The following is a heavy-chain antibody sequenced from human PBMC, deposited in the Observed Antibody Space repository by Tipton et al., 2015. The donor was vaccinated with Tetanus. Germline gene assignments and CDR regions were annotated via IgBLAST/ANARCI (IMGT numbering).Heavy chain of an antibody. J-gene: IGHJ6*02. Sequence: TLPLTCTVSGGSISSYYWSWIRQPPGKGLEWIGYIYYSGSTNYNPSLKSRVTISVDTSKNQFSLKLSSVTAADTAVYYCARGYHSSGYYLNGMDVWGQGTTVTVSS. V-gene: IGHV4-59*01. CDR2: IYYSGST. CDR3: ARGYHSSGYYLNGMDV. D-gene: IGHD3-22*01. CDR1: GGSISSYY.